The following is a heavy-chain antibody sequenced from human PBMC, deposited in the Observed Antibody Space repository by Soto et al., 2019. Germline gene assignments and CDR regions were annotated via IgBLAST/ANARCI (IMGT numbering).Heavy chain of an antibody. CDR1: GYTFTSYG. J-gene: IGHJ5*02. CDR2: ISAYNGNT. V-gene: IGHV1-18*04. D-gene: IGHD3-3*01. Sequence: QVQLVQSGAEVKKPGASVKVSCKASGYTFTSYGISWVRQAPGQGLEWMGWISAYNGNTNYAQKLQGRVTMTTDTSTSTAYMELRSLRSDDTAVYYCASDTSRTGAYYDFWSGYRNWFDPWGQGTLVTVSS. CDR3: ASDTSRTGAYYDFWSGYRNWFDP.